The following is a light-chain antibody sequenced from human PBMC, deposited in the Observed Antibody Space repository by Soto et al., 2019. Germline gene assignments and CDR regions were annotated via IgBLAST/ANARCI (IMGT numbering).Light chain of an antibody. J-gene: IGLJ1*01. CDR2: EVS. Sequence: QSALTQPASVSGCPGQSITISCTGTSSDVGGYNYVSWYQQHPGKAPKLMLYEVSNRPSGVSSRFSGSKSGSTASLTISGLQAEDEGDYYCWSSTTTSTLVFGTGTKVTVL. V-gene: IGLV2-14*01. CDR1: SSDVGGYNY. CDR3: WSSTTTSTLV.